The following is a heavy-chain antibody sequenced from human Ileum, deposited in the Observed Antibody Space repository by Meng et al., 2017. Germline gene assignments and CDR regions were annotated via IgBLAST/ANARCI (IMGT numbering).Heavy chain of an antibody. J-gene: IGHJ3*02. Sequence: SETLSLTCTVSGGSISSGGYYWSWIRRHPGKGLEWIGYIYYSGSTYYNPSLKSRVTISVDTSKNQFSLKLTSVTAADTAVYYCARVEGGYSGYDSSAFDIWGQGTMVTVSS. CDR1: GGSISSGGYY. CDR2: IYYSGST. D-gene: IGHD5-12*01. CDR3: ARVEGGYSGYDSSAFDI. V-gene: IGHV4-31*03.